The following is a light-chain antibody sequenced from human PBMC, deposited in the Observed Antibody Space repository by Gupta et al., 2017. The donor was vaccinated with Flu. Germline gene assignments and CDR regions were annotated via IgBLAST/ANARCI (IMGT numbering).Light chain of an antibody. V-gene: IGKV1-5*03. CDR3: QQYDSYPYT. CDR1: ESVDDW. Sequence: QMTQSPSNLSASLGDRVTITCRASESVDDWVAWIQHRPGKAPNVLIHRASTYESGVPSRFSGSGSGTEFSLTISSLQPDDSAIYFCQQYDSYPYTFGLGTRLEI. J-gene: IGKJ2*01. CDR2: RAS.